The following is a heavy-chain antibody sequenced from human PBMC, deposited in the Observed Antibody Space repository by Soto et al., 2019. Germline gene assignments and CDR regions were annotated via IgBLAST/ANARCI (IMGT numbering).Heavy chain of an antibody. V-gene: IGHV3-74*01. Sequence: EARVVESGGTLVQPEGSLRLSCAAAGFTFTNYWMHWVRQAPGKGLVWVSRINGDGSNAFYADSVKGRFTISRDNAKNTVYLQMNSLRAEDTAIYYCARGIQYRYGMDVWGQGTTVTVSS. J-gene: IGHJ6*02. CDR1: GFTFTNYW. CDR2: INGDGSNA. CDR3: ARGIQYRYGMDV. D-gene: IGHD4-4*01.